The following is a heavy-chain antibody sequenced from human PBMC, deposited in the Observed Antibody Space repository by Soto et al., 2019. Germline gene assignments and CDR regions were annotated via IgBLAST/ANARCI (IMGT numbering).Heavy chain of an antibody. J-gene: IGHJ4*02. CDR3: ARGYCSGGSCYSGGNGPPDY. Sequence: ASVKVSCKASGYTFTSYDINWVRQATGQGLEWMGWMNPNSGNTGYAQKFQGRVTMTRNTSISTAYMELGSLRSEDTAVYYCARGYCSGGSCYSGGNGPPDYWGQGTLVTVSS. D-gene: IGHD2-15*01. CDR2: MNPNSGNT. V-gene: IGHV1-8*01. CDR1: GYTFTSYD.